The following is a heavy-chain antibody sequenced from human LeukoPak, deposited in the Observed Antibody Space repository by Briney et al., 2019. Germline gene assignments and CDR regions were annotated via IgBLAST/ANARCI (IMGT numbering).Heavy chain of an antibody. CDR1: GFTFSDYY. CDR2: ISSSGSTI. Sequence: GGSLRLCCAASGFTFSDYYMSWIRQAPGKGLEWVSYISSSGSTIYYADSVKGRFTISRDNAKNSLYLQMNSLRAEDTAVYYCARVPAAGINYFDYWGQGTLVTVSS. V-gene: IGHV3-11*01. CDR3: ARVPAAGINYFDY. J-gene: IGHJ4*02. D-gene: IGHD6-13*01.